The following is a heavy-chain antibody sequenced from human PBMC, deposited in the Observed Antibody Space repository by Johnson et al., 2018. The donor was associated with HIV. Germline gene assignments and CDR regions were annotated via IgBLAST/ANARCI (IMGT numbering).Heavy chain of an antibody. CDR1: GFTFDDYG. CDR2: INWTGGST. J-gene: IGHJ3*02. Sequence: VQLVESGGGVVRPGGSLRLSCAASGFTFDDYGMSWVRQAPGKGLEWVSGINWTGGSTGYADSVKGRCTISRDNAKNSLYVQMNSLRAEDTALYYCARGVRDSSGYPFAFDIWGQGTMVIVPS. V-gene: IGHV3-20*04. CDR3: ARGVRDSSGYPFAFDI. D-gene: IGHD3-22*01.